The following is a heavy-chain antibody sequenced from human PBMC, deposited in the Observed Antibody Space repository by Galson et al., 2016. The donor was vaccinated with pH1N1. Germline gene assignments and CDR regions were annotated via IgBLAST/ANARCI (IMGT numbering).Heavy chain of an antibody. CDR1: GYIFSTFW. Sequence: QSGAEVKKPGESLKISCKGSGYIFSTFWIGWVRQMPGKGLEWMGIVYPGDSDTRYNPSFKGQVTISVDKSISTAYLQWSSLKASDSAIYFCARHQSSSDDYFFYNMDVWGQWTTVTVSS. CDR3: ARHQSSSDDYFFYNMDV. J-gene: IGHJ6*02. CDR2: VYPGDSDT. D-gene: IGHD6-6*01. V-gene: IGHV5-51*01.